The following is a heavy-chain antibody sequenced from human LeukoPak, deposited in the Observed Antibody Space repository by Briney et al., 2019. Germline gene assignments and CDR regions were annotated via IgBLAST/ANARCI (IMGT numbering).Heavy chain of an antibody. CDR1: GYTFTSYG. CDR2: ISAYNGNT. J-gene: IGHJ6*04. V-gene: IGHV1-18*04. D-gene: IGHD2-2*01. CDR3: ARDGPIVVVPAANYYYGMDV. Sequence: ASVKVSCKASGYTFTSYGISWVRQAPGQGLEWMGWISAYNGNTNYAQKLQGRVTMTTDTSTSTAYMELRSLRSDDTAVYYCARDGPIVVVPAANYYYGMDVWGKGTTVTASS.